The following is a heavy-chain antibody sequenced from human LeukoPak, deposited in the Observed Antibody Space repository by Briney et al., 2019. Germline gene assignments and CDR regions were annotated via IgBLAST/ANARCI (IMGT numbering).Heavy chain of an antibody. CDR3: AKEVPCSSTSCFSPALDY. CDR1: GFTFSTYS. Sequence: GALRLSCATSGFTFSTYSMSWVRQAPGKGLEWVSAISGSAASTYHADSVKGRFTIPRDNSKNTLYLQMNSLRAEDTALYYCAKEVPCSSTSCFSPALDYWGQGTLVTVSS. J-gene: IGHJ4*02. V-gene: IGHV3-23*01. CDR2: ISGSAAST. D-gene: IGHD2-2*01.